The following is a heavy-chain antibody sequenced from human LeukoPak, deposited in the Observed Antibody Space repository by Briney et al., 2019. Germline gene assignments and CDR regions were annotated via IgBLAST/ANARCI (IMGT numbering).Heavy chain of an antibody. J-gene: IGHJ4*02. V-gene: IGHV1-8*01. CDR2: MSPNSGRT. CDR1: GYTLTSYD. Sequence: ASVKVSCKASGYTLTSYDINWVRQATGQGLEWMGWMSPNSGRTGYAQNFQGRITITRNTSISTAYMELSSLRSEDTAVYYCTRETSSRYFDYWGQGTLVTVSS. CDR3: TRETSSRYFDY.